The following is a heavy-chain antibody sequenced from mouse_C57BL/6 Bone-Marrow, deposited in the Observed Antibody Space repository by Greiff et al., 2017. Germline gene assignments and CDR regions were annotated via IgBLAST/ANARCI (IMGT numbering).Heavy chain of an antibody. D-gene: IGHD2-12*01. J-gene: IGHJ4*01. CDR1: GFTFSDYG. CDR3: ARRYYSFYYAMDD. Sequence: EVQLVESGGGLVKPGGSLKLSCAASGFTFSDYGMHWVRQAPEKGLEWVAYISSGSSTIYYADTVKGRFTISRDNAKDTLFLQMTSLRSEDTDMYYCARRYYSFYYAMDDWGQGTSVTVSS. V-gene: IGHV5-17*01. CDR2: ISSGSSTI.